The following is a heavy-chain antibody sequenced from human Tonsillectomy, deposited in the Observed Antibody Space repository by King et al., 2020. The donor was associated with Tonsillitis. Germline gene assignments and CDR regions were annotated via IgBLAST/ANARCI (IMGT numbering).Heavy chain of an antibody. J-gene: IGHJ4*02. V-gene: IGHV3-15*01. D-gene: IGHD2-2*01. CDR2: FKSKTDGWTT. Sequence: VQLVESGGGLVKPGGSLRLFCEASGFSFSNAWMTWVRQAPGKGLEWVGRFKSKTDGWTTGYAAPVKGRFPISRDDSKNNLYLQMNRLKTEDTAVYYCTTDSSGLVVPAADWGQGTLVSVSS. CDR1: GFSFSNAW. CDR3: TTDSSGLVVPAAD.